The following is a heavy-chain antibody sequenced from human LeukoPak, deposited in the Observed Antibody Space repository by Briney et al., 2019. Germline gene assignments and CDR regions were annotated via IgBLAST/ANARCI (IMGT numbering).Heavy chain of an antibody. CDR2: IYHSGST. J-gene: IGHJ4*02. CDR1: SGSISSSNW. V-gene: IGHV4-4*02. CDR3: AHHCSSTSCPDY. D-gene: IGHD2-2*01. Sequence: PSGTLSLTCAVSSGSISSSNWWSWVRQPPGKGLEWIGEIYHSGSTNYNPSLKSRVTISVDKSKNRFSLKLSSVTAADTAVYYCAHHCSSTSCPDYWGQGTLVTVSS.